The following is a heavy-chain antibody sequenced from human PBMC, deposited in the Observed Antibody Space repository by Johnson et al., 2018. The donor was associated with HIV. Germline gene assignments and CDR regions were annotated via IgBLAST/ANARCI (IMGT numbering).Heavy chain of an antibody. Sequence: VQLVESGGGLVKPGGSLRVSCEASGFTFNRAWMSWVRQGPGKGLEWVGRIKSLKDGGTTDYSAPVRGRFTISRDNSKNTLYLQMNSLRAEDTAVYYCARERGGRHTFDIWGQGTMVAVSS. D-gene: IGHD2-21*01. CDR3: ARERGGRHTFDI. V-gene: IGHV3-15*01. CDR1: GFTFNRAW. CDR2: IKSLKDGGTT. J-gene: IGHJ3*02.